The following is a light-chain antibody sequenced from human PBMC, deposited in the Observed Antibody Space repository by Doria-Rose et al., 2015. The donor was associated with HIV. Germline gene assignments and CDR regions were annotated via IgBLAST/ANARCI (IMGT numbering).Light chain of an antibody. CDR1: SSDVGGFGY. Sequence: QSVLIQPASVSGTPGQSIPISFTGTSSDVGGFGYVSWYQQHPGKAPKLMIYDVSNRPSGVSNRFSGSKSGDTASLIISGLQAEDEADYYCNSYTTSSTHNYVFGTGTKVTVL. CDR2: DVS. CDR3: NSYTTSSTHNYV. V-gene: IGLV2-14*03. J-gene: IGLJ1*01.